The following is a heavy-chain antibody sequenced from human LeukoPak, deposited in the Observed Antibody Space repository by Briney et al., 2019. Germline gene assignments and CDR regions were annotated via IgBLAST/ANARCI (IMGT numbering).Heavy chain of an antibody. Sequence: ASVKVSCKASGYTFTGYYMHWVRQAPGQGLEWMGWINPNSGGTNYAQKFQGWVTMTRDTSISTAYMELSRLRSDDTAVYYCARDRGSGWYGEYYFDYWGQGTLVTVSS. V-gene: IGHV1-2*04. CDR3: ARDRGSGWYGEYYFDY. CDR2: INPNSGGT. D-gene: IGHD6-19*01. J-gene: IGHJ4*02. CDR1: GYTFTGYY.